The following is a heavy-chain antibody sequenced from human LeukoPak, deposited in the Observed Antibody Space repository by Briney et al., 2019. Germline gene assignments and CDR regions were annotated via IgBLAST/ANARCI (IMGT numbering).Heavy chain of an antibody. CDR2: IYTSGST. CDR3: ARTETAMVSWGFDY. J-gene: IGHJ4*02. D-gene: IGHD5-18*01. V-gene: IGHV4-61*02. CDR1: GGSSSSGSYY. Sequence: SETLSLTCTVSGGSSSSGSYYWSWIRQPAGKGLEWIGRIYTSGSTNYNPSLKSRVTISVDTSKNQFSLKLSSATGADTAVYYCARTETAMVSWGFDYWGQGTLVTVSS.